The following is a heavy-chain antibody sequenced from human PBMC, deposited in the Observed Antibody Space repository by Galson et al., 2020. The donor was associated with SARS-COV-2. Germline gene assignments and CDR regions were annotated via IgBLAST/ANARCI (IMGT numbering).Heavy chain of an antibody. CDR3: ARIHGICFDY. V-gene: IGHV4-38-2*01. Sequence: SETLSLTCAVAGYSISSGNYWGWVRQAPGKGLEWIGNLFHTGNTYYNPSLKSRVTMSVDTSRNQFSLNLSSVTAADTAVYYCARIHGICFDYWGQGTLVTVSS. CDR2: LFHTGNT. J-gene: IGHJ4*02. D-gene: IGHD3-3*01. CDR1: GYSISSGNY.